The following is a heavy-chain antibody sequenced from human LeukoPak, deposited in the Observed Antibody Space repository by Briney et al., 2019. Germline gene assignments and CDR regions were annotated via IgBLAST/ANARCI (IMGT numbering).Heavy chain of an antibody. CDR3: ARSTGSPDAFDI. CDR2: INPSGGST. V-gene: IGHV1-46*01. CDR1: GYTSTSYY. Sequence: ASVKVSCKASGYTSTSYYMHWVRQAPGQGLEWMGIINPSGGSTSYAQKFQGRVTMTRDTSTSTVYMELSSLRSEDTAVYYCARSTGSPDAFDIWGQGTMVTVSS. J-gene: IGHJ3*02. D-gene: IGHD2-15*01.